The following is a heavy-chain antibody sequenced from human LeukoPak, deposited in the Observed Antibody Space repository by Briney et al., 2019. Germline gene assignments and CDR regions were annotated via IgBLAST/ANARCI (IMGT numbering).Heavy chain of an antibody. J-gene: IGHJ1*01. Sequence: PGGSLRLSCAASGFTFSSYGMHWVRQAPGKGLEWVAVISYDGSNKYYADSVKGRFTISRDNSKNTLYLQMNSLRAEDTAVYYCARDRPRYSSSWYAHFQHWGQGTLVTVSS. CDR1: GFTFSSYG. CDR2: ISYDGSNK. D-gene: IGHD6-13*01. CDR3: ARDRPRYSSSWYAHFQH. V-gene: IGHV3-30*03.